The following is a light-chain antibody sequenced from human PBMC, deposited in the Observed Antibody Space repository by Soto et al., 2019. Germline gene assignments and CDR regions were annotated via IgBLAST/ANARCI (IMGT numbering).Light chain of an antibody. Sequence: QSALTQPASVSGSPGQSITISCTGTYSDVGAYNYVCWHQQHPGKAPKLLFYDVSSRPSGVSNRFSASKSGNMAFLTISGLQAEDEAAYYCSSYTSSVSHVFGTGTKLTVL. CDR2: DVS. J-gene: IGLJ1*01. CDR3: SSYTSSVSHV. V-gene: IGLV2-14*01. CDR1: YSDVGAYNY.